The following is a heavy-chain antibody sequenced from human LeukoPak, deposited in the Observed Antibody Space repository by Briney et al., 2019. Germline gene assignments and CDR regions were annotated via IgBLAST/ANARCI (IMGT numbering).Heavy chain of an antibody. J-gene: IGHJ5*02. Sequence: ASVKVSCKVSGYTLTELSMHWVRQAPGKGLEWMGGFDPEDGETIYAQKFQGRVTMTEDTSTDTAYMELSSLRSEDTAAYYCATERGYDFWSGHLKGWFDPRGQGTLVTVSS. V-gene: IGHV1-24*01. D-gene: IGHD3-3*01. CDR3: ATERGYDFWSGHLKGWFDP. CDR2: FDPEDGET. CDR1: GYTLTELS.